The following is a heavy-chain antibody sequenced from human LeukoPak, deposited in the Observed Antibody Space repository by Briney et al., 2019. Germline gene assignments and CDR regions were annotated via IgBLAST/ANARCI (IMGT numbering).Heavy chain of an antibody. CDR1: GGSISSFY. V-gene: IGHV4-59*01. CDR3: ARESSHCDGGYDY. D-gene: IGHD4-17*01. Sequence: SETLSLTCTVSGGSISSFYWSWLRQPPGKELEWIGYISYSGSSNYNPSLKSRVTISVDTSKNQFSLKLTSATAADTAVYYCARESSHCDGGYDYWGQGTLVTVSS. CDR2: ISYSGSS. J-gene: IGHJ4*02.